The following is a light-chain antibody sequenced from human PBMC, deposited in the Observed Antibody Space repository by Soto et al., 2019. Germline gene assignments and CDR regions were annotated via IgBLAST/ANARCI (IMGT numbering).Light chain of an antibody. J-gene: IGLJ2*01. CDR3: SSYTSSTLDVI. CDR1: SSDVNSYNY. V-gene: IGLV2-14*01. Sequence: QSALTQPASVSGSPGQSITISCTGTSSDVNSYNYVSWFQQHPGKAPKLMIYEVTNRPSGVSNRFSGSKSGNTASLTISGLQAEDEADYYCSSYTSSTLDVIFGGGTKVTVL. CDR2: EVT.